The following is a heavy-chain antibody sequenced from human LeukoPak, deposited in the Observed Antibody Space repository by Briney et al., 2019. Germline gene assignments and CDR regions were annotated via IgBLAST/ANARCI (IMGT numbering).Heavy chain of an antibody. Sequence: GGSLRLSCAASGFTFSSYSMNWVRQAPGKGLEWVSSISSSSSYIYYADSVKGRLTISRDNAKNSLYLQMNSLRAEDTAVYYCARDGPGYYDSSGYLSFDYWGQGTLVTVSS. J-gene: IGHJ4*02. CDR3: ARDGPGYYDSSGYLSFDY. CDR2: ISSSSSYI. D-gene: IGHD3-22*01. V-gene: IGHV3-21*01. CDR1: GFTFSSYS.